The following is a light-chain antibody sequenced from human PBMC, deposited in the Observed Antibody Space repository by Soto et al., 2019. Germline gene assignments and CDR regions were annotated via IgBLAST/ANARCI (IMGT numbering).Light chain of an antibody. Sequence: SVLTQPPAESGTPGQGVTISCSGSTSNIGSNYVYWYQQLPGTAPKLLIYRNNQRPSGVPDRFSGSKSGTSASLAISGLRSDDEAFYCYAKWEDIPTGSYVFSTGLNVTV. CDR1: TSNIGSNY. V-gene: IGLV1-47*01. CDR2: RNN. CDR3: AKWEDIPTGSYV. J-gene: IGLJ1*01.